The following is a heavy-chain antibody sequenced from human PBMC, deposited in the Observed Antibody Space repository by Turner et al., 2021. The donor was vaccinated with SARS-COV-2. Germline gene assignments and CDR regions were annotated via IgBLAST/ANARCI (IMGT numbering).Heavy chain of an antibody. CDR3: ARPTSCGGDCYYFDL. D-gene: IGHD2-21*02. Sequence: QVQLVQSGAEVRKPGFSVKVSCRASGGTFSSFIINWVRQDSGQSLEWMGGIIPLPGIANYSQKCQGRVTVTAETSTSTVYMGLSSLRSEDTAVYYCARPTSCGGDCYYFDLWGRGTLVTVSS. V-gene: IGHV1-69*02. J-gene: IGHJ2*01. CDR1: GGTFSSFI. CDR2: IIPLPGIA.